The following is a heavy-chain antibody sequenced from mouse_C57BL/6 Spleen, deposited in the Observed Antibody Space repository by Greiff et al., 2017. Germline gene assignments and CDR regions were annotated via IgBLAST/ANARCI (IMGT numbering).Heavy chain of an antibody. CDR2: ISYSGST. Sequence: DVKLQESGPGLAKPSQTLSLTCSVTGYSIPSDYWNWIRKFPGNKLEYMGYISYSGSTYYNPSLKSRISITRDTSKNQYYLQLNSVTTEDTATYYCARYLRGSYGYFDVWGTGTTVTVSS. CDR1: GYSIPSDY. V-gene: IGHV3-8*01. D-gene: IGHD1-1*01. J-gene: IGHJ1*03. CDR3: ARYLRGSYGYFDV.